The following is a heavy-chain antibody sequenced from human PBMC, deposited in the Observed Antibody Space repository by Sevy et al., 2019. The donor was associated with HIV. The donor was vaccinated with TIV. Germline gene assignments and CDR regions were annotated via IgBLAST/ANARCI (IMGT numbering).Heavy chain of an antibody. V-gene: IGHV4-61*02. D-gene: IGHD2-15*01. Sequence: SETLSLTCTVSGGSISSGSYYWSWIRQPAGKGLEWIGRIYTSGSTNYNPSLKSRVTISVDTSKNQFSLRLSSVTAADTAVYYCARDRCSGGSCYSYYYYYMDVWGKGTTVTVSS. CDR2: IYTSGST. CDR1: GGSISSGSYY. CDR3: ARDRCSGGSCYSYYYYYMDV. J-gene: IGHJ6*03.